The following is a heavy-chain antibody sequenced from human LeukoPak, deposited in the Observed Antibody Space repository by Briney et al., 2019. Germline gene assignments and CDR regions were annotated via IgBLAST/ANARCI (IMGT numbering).Heavy chain of an antibody. V-gene: IGHV1-69*13. Sequence: ASVKVSCKASGGTFSSYAISWVRQAPGQGLEWMGGIIPIFGTANYAQKFQGRVTITADESTSTAYMELSSLRSEDTAVYHCARAGNTIFGVVIDAFDIWGQGTMVTVSS. J-gene: IGHJ3*02. CDR3: ARAGNTIFGVVIDAFDI. CDR2: IIPIFGTA. CDR1: GGTFSSYA. D-gene: IGHD3-3*01.